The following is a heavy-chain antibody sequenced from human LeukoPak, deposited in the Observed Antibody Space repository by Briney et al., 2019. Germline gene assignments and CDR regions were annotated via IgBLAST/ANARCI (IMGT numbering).Heavy chain of an antibody. J-gene: IGHJ5*02. D-gene: IGHD6-19*01. Sequence: TLSLTCTVSGGSISSGGYYWSWIRQPPGKGLEWIGYICHSGSTYYNPSLKSRVTISVVRSKNQFSLKLSSVTAADTAVYYCARVLRLAGTGSWFDPWGQGTLVTVSS. CDR1: GGSISSGGYY. CDR2: ICHSGST. CDR3: ARVLRLAGTGSWFDP. V-gene: IGHV4-30-2*01.